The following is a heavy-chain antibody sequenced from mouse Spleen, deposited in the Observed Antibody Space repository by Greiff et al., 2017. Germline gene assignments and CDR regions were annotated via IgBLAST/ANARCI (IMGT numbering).Heavy chain of an antibody. CDR2: IHPNSGST. D-gene: IGHD2-4*01. CDR1: GYTFTSYW. CDR3: ARWGDYDVWFAY. J-gene: IGHJ3*01. V-gene: IGHV1-64*01. Sequence: QVQLQQPGAELVKPGASVKLSCKASGYTFTSYWMHWVKQRPGQGLEWIGMIHPNSGSTNYNEKFNSKATLTVDKSSSTAYMQLSSLTSEDSAVYYCARWGDYDVWFAYWGQGTLVTVSA.